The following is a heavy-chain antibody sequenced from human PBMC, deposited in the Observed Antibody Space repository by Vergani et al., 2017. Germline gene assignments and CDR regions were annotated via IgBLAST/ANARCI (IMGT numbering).Heavy chain of an antibody. CDR2: INPNSGGT. D-gene: IGHD5-18*01. J-gene: IGHJ6*02. Sequence: QVQLVQSGAEVKKPGASVKVSCKASGYTFTGYYMHWVRQAPGQGLEWMGWINPNSGGTNYAQKFQGRVTMTRDTSISTAYMGLSRLRSDDTAVYYCARAREYSYGPYYYYYGMDVWGQGTTVTVYS. CDR1: GYTFTGYY. V-gene: IGHV1-2*02. CDR3: ARAREYSYGPYYYYYGMDV.